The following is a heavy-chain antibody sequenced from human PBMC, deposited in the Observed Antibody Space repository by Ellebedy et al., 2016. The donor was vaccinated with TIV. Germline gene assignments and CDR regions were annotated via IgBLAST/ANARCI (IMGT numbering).Heavy chain of an antibody. CDR3: ARQVGSSDYGGNSYYYYYGMDV. J-gene: IGHJ6*02. CDR1: GGSISSSSYY. Sequence: GSLRLSXTVSGGSISSSSYYWGWIRQPPGKGLEWIGSIYYSGSTYYNPSLKSRVTISVDTSKNQFSLKLSSVTAADTAVYYCARQVGSSDYGGNSYYYYYGMDVWGQGTTVTVSS. V-gene: IGHV4-39*01. CDR2: IYYSGST. D-gene: IGHD4-23*01.